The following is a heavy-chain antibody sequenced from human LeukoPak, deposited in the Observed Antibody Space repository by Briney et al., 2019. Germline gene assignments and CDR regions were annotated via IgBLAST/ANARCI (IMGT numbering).Heavy chain of an antibody. CDR3: ARDFYGPYYYYGMDV. J-gene: IGHJ6*02. Sequence: GGSLRLSCAASGFTFSSYWMSWVRQAPGKGLEWVANIKQDGSEKYYVDSVKGRFTISRDNAKNSLYLQMNSLRAEDTAVYYCARDFYGPYYYYGMDVWGQGTTVTVSS. CDR1: GFTFSSYW. CDR2: IKQDGSEK. V-gene: IGHV3-7*05. D-gene: IGHD4-17*01.